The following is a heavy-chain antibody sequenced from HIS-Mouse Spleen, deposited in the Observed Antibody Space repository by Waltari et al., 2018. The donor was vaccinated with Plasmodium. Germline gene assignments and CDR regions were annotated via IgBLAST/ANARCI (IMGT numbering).Heavy chain of an antibody. CDR1: GGSISSYY. D-gene: IGHD3-3*01. Sequence: QVQLQESGPGLVKPSETLSLTCTVSGGSISSYYWRWIRQPPGKGLEWIGYIYYSGSTNYNPSLKSRVTISVDTSKNQFSLKLSSVTAADTAVYYCARHSYYDFWSGYSAEYFQHWGQGTLVTVSS. J-gene: IGHJ1*01. V-gene: IGHV4-59*08. CDR3: ARHSYYDFWSGYSAEYFQH. CDR2: IYYSGST.